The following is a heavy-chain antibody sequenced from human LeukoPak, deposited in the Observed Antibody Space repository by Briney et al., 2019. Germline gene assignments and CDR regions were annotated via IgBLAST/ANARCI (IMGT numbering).Heavy chain of an antibody. CDR2: IFYSGST. CDR1: GGSISSYY. J-gene: IGHJ3*02. CDR3: ARQTTSDAFDI. D-gene: IGHD4-17*01. V-gene: IGHV4-59*08. Sequence: PSETLSLTCTVSGGSISSYYWSWIRQPPGKGLEWIGYIFYSGSTNYNPSLKSRVTISVDTSKNQFSLKLSSVTAAVTAVYYCARQTTSDAFDIWGQGTMVTVSS.